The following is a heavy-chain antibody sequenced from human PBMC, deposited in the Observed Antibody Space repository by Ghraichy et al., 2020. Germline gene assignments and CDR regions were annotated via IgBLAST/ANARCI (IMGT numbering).Heavy chain of an antibody. CDR1: GLTFSDSA. Sequence: GGSLRLSCAISGLTFSDSAMHWVRQASGKGLEWVGRIRSKANSYATVYAASVKGRFTISRDDSKNTAYLQMNSLKTEDTALYYCTRGYCSGGICYSFDHWGQGTLVTVSS. CDR2: IRSKANSYAT. V-gene: IGHV3-73*01. CDR3: TRGYCSGGICYSFDH. J-gene: IGHJ4*02. D-gene: IGHD2-15*01.